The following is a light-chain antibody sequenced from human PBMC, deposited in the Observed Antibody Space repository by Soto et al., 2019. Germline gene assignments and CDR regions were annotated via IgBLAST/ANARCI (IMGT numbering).Light chain of an antibody. CDR2: GNN. V-gene: IGLV1-40*01. CDR1: SSDIGAGYD. J-gene: IGLJ2*01. Sequence: QSALTQPPSVSGAPGQRVTISCTGSSSDIGAGYDVHWYKQLPGTAPKLLIYGNNNRPSGVPDRFSGSKSGTSASLAISGLQAEDEADYYCQSYDSSLSGDVVFGGGTKVTVL. CDR3: QSYDSSLSGDVV.